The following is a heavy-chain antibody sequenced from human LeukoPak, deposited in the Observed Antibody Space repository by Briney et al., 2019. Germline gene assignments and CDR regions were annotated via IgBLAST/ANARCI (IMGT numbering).Heavy chain of an antibody. CDR3: AELGITMIGGV. Sequence: GGSLRLSCAASGFTFSSYAMHWVRQAPGKGLEWVTIISFDGSNKYYADSVKGRFTISRDNAKNSLYLQMNSLRAEDTAVYYCAELGITMIGGVWGKGTTVTISS. V-gene: IGHV3-30*04. D-gene: IGHD3-10*02. CDR1: GFTFSSYA. CDR2: ISFDGSNK. J-gene: IGHJ6*04.